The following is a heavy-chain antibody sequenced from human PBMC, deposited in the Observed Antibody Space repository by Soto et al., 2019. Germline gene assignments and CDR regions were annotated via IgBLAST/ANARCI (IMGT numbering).Heavy chain of an antibody. CDR3: ASGMTTVTTLDY. CDR1: GGSISSSSYY. J-gene: IGHJ4*02. D-gene: IGHD4-17*01. V-gene: IGHV4-39*01. CDR2: IYYSGST. Sequence: SETLSLTCTVSGGSISSSSYYWGWIRQPPGKGLEWIGSIYYSGSTYYNPSLKSRVTISVDTSKNQFSPKLSSVTAADTAVYYCASGMTTVTTLDYWGQGTLVTAPQ.